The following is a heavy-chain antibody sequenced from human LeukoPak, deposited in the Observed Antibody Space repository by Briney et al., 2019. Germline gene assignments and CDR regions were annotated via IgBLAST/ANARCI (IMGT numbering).Heavy chain of an antibody. CDR3: ARVAYCSSTSCSPPNYYYYYYMDV. Sequence: SETRSLTCTVSGGSISSSSYYWGWIRQPPGKGLEWIGSIYYSGSTYYNPSLKSRVTISVDTSKNQFSLKLSSVTAADTAVYYCARVAYCSSTSCSPPNYYYYYYMDVWGKGTTVTVSS. CDR1: GGSISSSSYY. V-gene: IGHV4-39*07. D-gene: IGHD2-2*01. J-gene: IGHJ6*03. CDR2: IYYSGST.